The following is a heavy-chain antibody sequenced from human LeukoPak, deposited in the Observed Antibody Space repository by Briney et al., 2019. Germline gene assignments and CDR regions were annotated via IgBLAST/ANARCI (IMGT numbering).Heavy chain of an antibody. CDR3: ARDLTILRFISAPLYYHYGMDV. Sequence: GGSLRLSCAASGFTFSSYSMNWVRQAPGKGLEWVSYISSSSSTIYYADSVKGRFTISRDNAKNSLYLQMNSLRDEDTAVYYCARDLTILRFISAPLYYHYGMDVWGQGTTVTVSS. D-gene: IGHD3-3*01. CDR1: GFTFSSYS. V-gene: IGHV3-48*02. J-gene: IGHJ6*02. CDR2: ISSSSSTI.